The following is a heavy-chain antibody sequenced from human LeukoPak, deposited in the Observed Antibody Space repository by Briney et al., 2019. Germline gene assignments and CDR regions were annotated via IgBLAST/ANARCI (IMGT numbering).Heavy chain of an antibody. Sequence: PSETLSLTCTVSGDPISSSSYYWGWSRQPPGKGLEWIGSIYNSGSTYYNPSLQSRVTISIDTSKNQFSLNLRSVTAADTAVYFCARRVMMCGTGVPDTWLDPWGQGILVTVS. CDR2: IYNSGST. CDR3: ARRVMMCGTGVPDTWLDP. V-gene: IGHV4-39*07. D-gene: IGHD1-26*01. J-gene: IGHJ5*02. CDR1: GDPISSSSYY.